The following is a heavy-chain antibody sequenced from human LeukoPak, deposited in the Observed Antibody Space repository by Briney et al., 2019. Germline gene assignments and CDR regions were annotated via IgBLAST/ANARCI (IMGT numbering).Heavy chain of an antibody. V-gene: IGHV3-74*01. Sequence: GGSLRLSCAASGFTFSSYWMHWVRQAPGKGLVWVARINSDGSSTSYADSVKGRFTISRYNAKNTLYLQMNSLRAEDTAVYYCARDHDILTGYPSFDYWGQGTLVTVSS. J-gene: IGHJ4*02. CDR1: GFTFSSYW. CDR3: ARDHDILTGYPSFDY. D-gene: IGHD3-9*01. CDR2: INSDGSST.